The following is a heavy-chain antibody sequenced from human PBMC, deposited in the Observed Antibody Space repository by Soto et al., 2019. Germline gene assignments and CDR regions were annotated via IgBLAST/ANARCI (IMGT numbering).Heavy chain of an antibody. CDR2: IDYSGTA. J-gene: IGHJ4*02. Sequence: SETLSRTCTVSYGSISVSNVFWGWVRQPPGKGLEWIGNIDYSGTAYFNPSLGTRVTFPVDTSKNQFSLTLYSVTAADTAVYYCARTTGRYLDVWGQRLPVTFST. V-gene: IGHV4-39*01. CDR3: ARTTGRYLDV. D-gene: IGHD4-4*01. CDR1: YGSISVSNVF.